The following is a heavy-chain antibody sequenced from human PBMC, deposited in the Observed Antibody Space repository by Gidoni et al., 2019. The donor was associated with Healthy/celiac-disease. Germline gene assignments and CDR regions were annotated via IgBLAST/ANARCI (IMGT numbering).Heavy chain of an antibody. Sequence: EVQLVESGGGLVQPGGSLRLSCAVSGFTFSSYDMHCVRQATGKGLELVSAIGTAGDPYYPGVVKGRFTISRENAKNSLYLQMNSLRAGDTSVYYCARGYSGGIRDWGQGTLVTVSS. V-gene: IGHV3-13*05. CDR1: GFTFSSYD. D-gene: IGHD2-15*01. J-gene: IGHJ4*02. CDR2: IGTAGDP. CDR3: ARGYSGGIRD.